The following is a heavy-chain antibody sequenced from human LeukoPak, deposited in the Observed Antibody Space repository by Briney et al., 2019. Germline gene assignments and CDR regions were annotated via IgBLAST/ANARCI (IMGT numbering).Heavy chain of an antibody. CDR2: ISGSGGST. CDR1: GFTFSSYG. V-gene: IGHV3-23*01. Sequence: PGGSLRLSCAASGFTFSSYGMSWIRQAPGKGLEWVSAISGSGGSTYYADSVKGRFTISRDNSKNTLYLQMNSLRAEDTAVYYCAKAGYFDWLSLPYYFDYWGQGTLVTVSS. J-gene: IGHJ4*02. CDR3: AKAGYFDWLSLPYYFDY. D-gene: IGHD3-9*01.